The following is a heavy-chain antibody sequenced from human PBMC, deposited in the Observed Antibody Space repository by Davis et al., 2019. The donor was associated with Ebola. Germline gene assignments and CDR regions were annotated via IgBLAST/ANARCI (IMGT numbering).Heavy chain of an antibody. CDR1: GGSFSGYY. V-gene: IGHV4-59*01. CDR3: ARVQWLGFDY. Sequence: SETLSLTCAVYGGSFSGYYWSWIRQPPGKGLEWIGYIYYSGSTNYNPSLKSRVTISVDTSKNQFSLKLSSVTAADTAVYYCARVQWLGFDYWGQGTLVTVSS. CDR2: IYYSGST. J-gene: IGHJ4*02. D-gene: IGHD6-19*01.